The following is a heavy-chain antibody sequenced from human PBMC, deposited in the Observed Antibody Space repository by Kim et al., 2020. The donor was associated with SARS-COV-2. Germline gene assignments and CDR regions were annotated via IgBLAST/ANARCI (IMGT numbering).Heavy chain of an antibody. CDR1: GFTFSSYA. Sequence: GGSLRLSCAASGFTFSSYAMHWVRQAPGKGLEWVAVISYDGSNKYYADSVKGRFTISRDNSKNTLYLQMNSPRAEDTAVYYCARWQVHTGWGQGTLVTVSS. D-gene: IGHD3-10*01. V-gene: IGHV3-30-3*01. CDR2: ISYDGSNK. J-gene: IGHJ4*02. CDR3: ARWQVHTG.